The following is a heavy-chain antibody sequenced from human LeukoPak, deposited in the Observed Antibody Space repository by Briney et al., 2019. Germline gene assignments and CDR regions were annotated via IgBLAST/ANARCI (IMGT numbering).Heavy chain of an antibody. Sequence: GSLRLSCVASGFTFSDYYMSWIRQAPGKGLEWIGEINHSGSTNYNPSLKSRVTISVDTSKNQFSLKLSSVTAADTAVYYCARVNLKGYSYALRRDYLDYWGQGTLVTVSS. D-gene: IGHD5-18*01. CDR1: GFTFSDYY. CDR3: ARVNLKGYSYALRRDYLDY. V-gene: IGHV4-34*01. CDR2: INHSGST. J-gene: IGHJ4*02.